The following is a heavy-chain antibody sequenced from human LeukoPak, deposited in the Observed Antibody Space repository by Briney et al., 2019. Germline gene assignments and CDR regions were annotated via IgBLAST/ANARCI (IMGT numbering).Heavy chain of an antibody. V-gene: IGHV3-15*01. Sequence: GGSLRLSCAASGFTFSNAWMSWVRQAPGKGLEWVGRIKSKTDGGTTDYAAPVKGRFTISRDDSKNTLYLQMNSLKTEDTAVYYCTRDSSLRVVSYDYWGQGTLVTVSS. CDR3: TRDSSLRVVSYDY. CDR2: IKSKTDGGTT. D-gene: IGHD2-8*02. J-gene: IGHJ4*02. CDR1: GFTFSNAW.